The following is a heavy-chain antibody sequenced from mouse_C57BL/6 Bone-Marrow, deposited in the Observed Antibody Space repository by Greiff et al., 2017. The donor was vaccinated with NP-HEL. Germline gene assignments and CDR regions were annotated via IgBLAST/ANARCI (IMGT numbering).Heavy chain of an antibody. CDR3: ARDGGY. CDR2: IDPANGNT. Sequence: VQLQQSVAELVRPGASVKLSCTASGFHIKNTYMHWVKQRPEQGLEWIGRIDPANGNTKYAPKFQGKATITADTSSNTAYLQLSSLTSEDTAIYYCARDGGYWGQGTTLTVSS. D-gene: IGHD2-3*01. CDR1: GFHIKNTY. V-gene: IGHV14-3*01. J-gene: IGHJ2*01.